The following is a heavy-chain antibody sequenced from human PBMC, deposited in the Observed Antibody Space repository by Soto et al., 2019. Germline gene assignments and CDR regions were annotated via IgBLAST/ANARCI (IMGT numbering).Heavy chain of an antibody. J-gene: IGHJ5*02. CDR2: IYYSGST. CDR1: GGSISSYY. Sequence: SETLSLTCTVSGGSISSYYWSWIRQPPGKGLEWIGYIYYSGSTNYNPSLKSRVTISVDTSKNQFSLKLSSVTAADTAVYYCARHGSSCSSTSCYLANWLDPWGQGTLVTVSS. D-gene: IGHD2-2*01. V-gene: IGHV4-59*08. CDR3: ARHGSSCSSTSCYLANWLDP.